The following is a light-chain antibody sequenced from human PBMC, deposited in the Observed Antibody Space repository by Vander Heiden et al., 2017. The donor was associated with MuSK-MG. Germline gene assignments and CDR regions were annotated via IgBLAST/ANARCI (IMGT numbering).Light chain of an antibody. CDR2: AAS. CDR3: QQDYSYDT. V-gene: IGKV1-8*01. J-gene: IGKJ2*01. Sequence: AIRMTQSPSSFSASTGDRVTITCRASQGISSYLAWYQQKPGKAPKLLIYAASTEQSGVPSRFSGSGSGTDFTLTSSCLQSEDFATYYWQQDYSYDTFGQGTKLEIK. CDR1: QGISSY.